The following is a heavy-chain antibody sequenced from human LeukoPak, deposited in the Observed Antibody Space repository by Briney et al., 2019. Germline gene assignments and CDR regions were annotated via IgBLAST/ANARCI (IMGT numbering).Heavy chain of an antibody. CDR3: ARVRAHSSGLYGYFQH. V-gene: IGHV4-34*01. CDR2: INHSGST. CDR1: GGSFSGYY. D-gene: IGHD6-19*01. J-gene: IGHJ1*01. Sequence: SETLSLTCAVYGGSFSGYYWSWIRQPPGKGLEWIGEINHSGSTNYNPSLKSRVTISVDTSKNQFSLKLSSVTAADTAVYYCARVRAHSSGLYGYFQHWGQGTLVTVSS.